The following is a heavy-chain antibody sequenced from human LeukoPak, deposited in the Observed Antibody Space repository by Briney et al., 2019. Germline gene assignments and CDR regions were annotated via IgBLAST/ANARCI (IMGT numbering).Heavy chain of an antibody. CDR3: ARVTVPDIAVAAYYFDY. Sequence: ASVKVSCKASGYTFTGYYMHWVRQAPGQGLEWMGWINPNSGGTNYAQKFQGRVTMTRDTSISTAYMELSRLRSDDTAVYYCARVTVPDIAVAAYYFDYWGQGTLVTVSS. CDR1: GYTFTGYY. J-gene: IGHJ4*02. V-gene: IGHV1-2*02. D-gene: IGHD6-19*01. CDR2: INPNSGGT.